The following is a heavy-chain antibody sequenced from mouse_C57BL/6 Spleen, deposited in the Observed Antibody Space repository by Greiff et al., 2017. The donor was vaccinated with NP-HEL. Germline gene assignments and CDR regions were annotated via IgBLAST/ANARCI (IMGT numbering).Heavy chain of an antibody. D-gene: IGHD1-1*01. J-gene: IGHJ1*03. V-gene: IGHV1-64*01. CDR2: IHPNSGST. CDR1: GYTFTSYW. CDR3: AREGCGSSYWYFDV. Sequence: QVQLQQPGAELVKPGASVKLSCKASGYTFTSYWMHWVKQRPGQGLEWIGMIHPNSGSTNYNEKFKSKATLTVDKSSSTAYMQLSSLTSEDSAVSYCAREGCGSSYWYFDVWGTGTTVTVSS.